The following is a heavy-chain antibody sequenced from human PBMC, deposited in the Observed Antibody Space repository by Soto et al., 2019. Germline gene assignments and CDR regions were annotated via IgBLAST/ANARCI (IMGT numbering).Heavy chain of an antibody. CDR1: GYTFTSYG. D-gene: IGHD3-9*01. CDR2: ISAYNGNT. V-gene: IGHV1-18*01. CDR3: ARDRPTGIRYFDWSHRRFDY. J-gene: IGHJ4*02. Sequence: QVQLVQSGAEVKKPGASVKVSCKASGYTFTSYGISWVRQAPGQGLEWMGWISAYNGNTNYAQKLQGRVTMTTDTSTSTAYMELRSLRSADTAVYSCARDRPTGIRYFDWSHRRFDYLGQVPLVTVSS.